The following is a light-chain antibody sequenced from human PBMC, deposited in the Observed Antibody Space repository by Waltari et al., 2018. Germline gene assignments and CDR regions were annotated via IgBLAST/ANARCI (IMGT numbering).Light chain of an antibody. CDR3: SSYTNDKNVL. CDR2: EVK. V-gene: IGLV2-18*02. Sequence: QSALTQPPSVSGSPGNSVTIPFTVLSPDVCPYNRVSWYQQTPGTAPKLMIYEVKYRPSGVPVSFAGSKSGNTASLIISGLQAEDEGDYFCSSYTNDKNVLFGGGTKLTVL. CDR1: SPDVCPYNR. J-gene: IGLJ3*02.